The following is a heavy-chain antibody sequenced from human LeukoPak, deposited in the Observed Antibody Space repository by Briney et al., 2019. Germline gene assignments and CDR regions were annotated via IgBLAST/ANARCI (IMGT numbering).Heavy chain of an antibody. CDR2: INHSGST. Sequence: SETLSLTCAVYGGSFSVYYWSWIRQPPEKGLEWIGEINHSGSTNYNPSLKSRVTISLDTSKNHFSLSLGSVTAADTAFYYCASGRTILSLYHNYFDSWSQGALVTVSS. V-gene: IGHV4-34*01. D-gene: IGHD3-9*01. CDR1: GGSFSVYY. CDR3: ASGRTILSLYHNYFDS. J-gene: IGHJ4*02.